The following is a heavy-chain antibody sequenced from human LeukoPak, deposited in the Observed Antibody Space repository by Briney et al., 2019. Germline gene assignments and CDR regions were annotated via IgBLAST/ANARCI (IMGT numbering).Heavy chain of an antibody. CDR3: ARVRTYYYDSSGYIDAFDI. J-gene: IGHJ3*02. V-gene: IGHV4-59*01. D-gene: IGHD3-22*01. Sequence: SETLSLTCTVSGCSISSYYWSWIRQPPGKGLEWIGYIYYSGSTNYNPALKSRVTISVDTSKTQFSLKLSSVTAADTAVYYCARVRTYYYDSSGYIDAFDIWGQGTMVTVSS. CDR2: IYYSGST. CDR1: GCSISSYY.